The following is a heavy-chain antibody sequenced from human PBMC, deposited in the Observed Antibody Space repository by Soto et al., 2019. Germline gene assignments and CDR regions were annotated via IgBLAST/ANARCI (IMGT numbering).Heavy chain of an antibody. CDR2: ISSSGTTI. D-gene: IGHD5-12*01. J-gene: IGHJ5*02. Sequence: QVQLVESGGGLVKPGGSLRLSCAASGFTFSDYYMSWIRQAPGKGLEWVSYISSSGTTIYYADSVKGRFTISRDNAKNSLYLQMNSVRDEDTAVYYCALGLDSGAFVDSFDPWGQGTLVTVSS. CDR1: GFTFSDYY. CDR3: ALGLDSGAFVDSFDP. V-gene: IGHV3-11*01.